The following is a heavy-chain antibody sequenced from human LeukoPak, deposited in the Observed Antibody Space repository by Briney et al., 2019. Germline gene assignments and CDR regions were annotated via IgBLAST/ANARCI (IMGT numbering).Heavy chain of an antibody. Sequence: GGSLRLSRAASGFTFSIDTINWVRQAPGKGLEWVSSISSSSYISYADSVKGRFTVSRDNAKNSLYRQMNSLRAEDTAVYYCAREASGYDYWGQGVLVTVSS. J-gene: IGHJ4*02. CDR1: GFTFSIDT. CDR2: ISSSSYI. V-gene: IGHV3-21*01. CDR3: AREASGYDY. D-gene: IGHD2-2*03.